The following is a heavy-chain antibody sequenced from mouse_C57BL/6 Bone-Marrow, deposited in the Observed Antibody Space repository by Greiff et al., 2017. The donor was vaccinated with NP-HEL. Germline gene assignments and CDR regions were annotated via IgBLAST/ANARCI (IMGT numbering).Heavy chain of an antibody. D-gene: IGHD1-1*01. CDR1: GYTFTSYW. CDR2: IYPGSGST. J-gene: IGHJ2*01. CDR3: ARERHLLLRPRYYCDY. V-gene: IGHV1-55*01. Sequence: VQLQQPGAELVKPGASVKMSCKASGYTFTSYWITWVKQRPGQGLEWIGDIYPGSGSTNYNEKFKSKATLTVDTSSSTAYMQLSSLTSEDSAVYYCARERHLLLRPRYYCDYWGQGTTLTVSS.